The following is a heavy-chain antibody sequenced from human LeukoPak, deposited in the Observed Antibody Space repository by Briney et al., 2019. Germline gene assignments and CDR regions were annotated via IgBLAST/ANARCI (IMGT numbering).Heavy chain of an antibody. CDR1: GFTFNSYA. J-gene: IGHJ4*02. D-gene: IGHD3-22*01. CDR3: AKDKDYYDSSGNFGNPTVFDY. CDR2: ISGSGGST. V-gene: IGHV3-23*01. Sequence: GGSLRLSCAASGFTFNSYAMDWVRQAPGKGLEWVSAISGSGGSTYYADSVKGRFTISKDNSKNTLYLQVNSLRAEDTAVYYCAKDKDYYDSSGNFGNPTVFDYWGQGTLVTVSS.